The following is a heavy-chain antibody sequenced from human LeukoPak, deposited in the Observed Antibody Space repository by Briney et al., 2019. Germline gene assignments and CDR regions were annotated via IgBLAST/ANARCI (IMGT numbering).Heavy chain of an antibody. D-gene: IGHD6-19*01. CDR1: GYTFTSYY. CDR2: FNPSGGST. CDR3: ATGINDYSSGWYYWFDP. V-gene: IGHV1-46*01. Sequence: ASVKVSCKASGYTFTSYYMHWVRQAPGQGPEWMGIFNPSGGSTSYAQKFQGRVTMTRDTSTSTVYMELSSLRSEDTAVYYCATGINDYSSGWYYWFDPWGQGTLVTVSS. J-gene: IGHJ5*02.